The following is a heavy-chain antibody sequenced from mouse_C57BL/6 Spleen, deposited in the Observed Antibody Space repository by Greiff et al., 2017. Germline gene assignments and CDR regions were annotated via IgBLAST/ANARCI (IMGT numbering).Heavy chain of an antibody. Sequence: EVKLVESGGGLVQPGGSLSLSCAASGFTFTDYYMSWVRQPPGKALEWLGFIRNKANGYTTEYSASVKGRFTISRDNSQSILYLQMNALRAEDSATYYCARSIITTVVRAMDYWGQGTSVTVSS. J-gene: IGHJ4*01. D-gene: IGHD1-1*01. CDR3: ARSIITTVVRAMDY. V-gene: IGHV7-3*01. CDR2: IRNKANGYTT. CDR1: GFTFTDYY.